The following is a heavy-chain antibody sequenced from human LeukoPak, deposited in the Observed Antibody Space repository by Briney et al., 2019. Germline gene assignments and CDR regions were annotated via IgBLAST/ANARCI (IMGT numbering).Heavy chain of an antibody. CDR3: AREGYYDILTGYYFMFDP. D-gene: IGHD3-9*01. CDR2: IYTSGST. J-gene: IGHJ5*02. Sequence: PSETLSLTCTVSGGSISSYYWSWIRQPPGKGLEWIGYIYTSGSTNYNPSLKSRVTISVDTSKNQFSLKLSSVTAADTAVYYCAREGYYDILTGYYFMFDPWGQGTLVTVSS. CDR1: GGSISSYY. V-gene: IGHV4-59*01.